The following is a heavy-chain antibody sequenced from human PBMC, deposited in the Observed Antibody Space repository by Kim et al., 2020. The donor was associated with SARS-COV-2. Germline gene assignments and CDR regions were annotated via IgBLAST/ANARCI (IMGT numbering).Heavy chain of an antibody. V-gene: IGHV3-23*01. D-gene: IGHD6-19*01. CDR1: GFTFSSYA. Sequence: GGSLRLSCAASGFTFSSYAMSWVRQAPGKGLEWVSAISGSGGSTYYADSVKGRFTISRDNSKNTLYLQMNSLRAEDTAVYYCAKPYLLPYSSGWPEYYFDCWGQGTLVTVSS. CDR3: AKPYLLPYSSGWPEYYFDC. J-gene: IGHJ4*02. CDR2: ISGSGGST.